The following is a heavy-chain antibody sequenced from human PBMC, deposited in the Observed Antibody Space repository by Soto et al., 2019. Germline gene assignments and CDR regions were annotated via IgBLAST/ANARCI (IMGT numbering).Heavy chain of an antibody. V-gene: IGHV1-69*01. CDR2: IIPMSGTA. CDR1: GGTFSSYA. J-gene: IGHJ6*02. D-gene: IGHD2-2*01. CDR3: ARSQGSSTSLEIYYYYYYGMDV. Sequence: QVQLVQSGAEVKKPGSSVKVSCKASGGTFSSYAISWVRQAPGQGLEWMGGIIPMSGTANYAQKFQGRVTITADESTSTVSMELSSLRSEDTAVYFCARSQGSSTSLEIYYYYYYGMDVWGQGTTVTVSS.